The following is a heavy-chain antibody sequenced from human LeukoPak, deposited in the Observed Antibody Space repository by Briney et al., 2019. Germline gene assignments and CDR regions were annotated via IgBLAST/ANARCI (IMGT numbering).Heavy chain of an antibody. D-gene: IGHD2-15*01. CDR2: MFYRGST. CDR1: GVSITTSTHY. V-gene: IGHV4-39*01. CDR3: VRQGGWGGAASLIEF. Sequence: PSETLSLTCTVSGVSITTSTHYWAWLRQPPGKGLEWIASMFYRGSTYYNASLRSRVTLSVDTSMNQFSLKLSSVTASDTATFYCVRQGGWGGAASLIEFWGQGILVTVSS. J-gene: IGHJ4*02.